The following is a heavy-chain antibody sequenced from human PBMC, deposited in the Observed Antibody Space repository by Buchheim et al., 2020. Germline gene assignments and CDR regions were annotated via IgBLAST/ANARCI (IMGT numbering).Heavy chain of an antibody. CDR2: ISYDGSNK. J-gene: IGHJ6*02. D-gene: IGHD3-22*01. Sequence: QVQLVESGGGVVQPGRSLRLSCAASGFTFSSYAMHWVRQAPGKGLEWVAVISYDGSNKYYADSVKGRFTISRDNSKNTLYLQMNSLRAEDTAVYYCARDLSITMIILGGMDVWGQGTT. V-gene: IGHV3-30-3*01. CDR1: GFTFSSYA. CDR3: ARDLSITMIILGGMDV.